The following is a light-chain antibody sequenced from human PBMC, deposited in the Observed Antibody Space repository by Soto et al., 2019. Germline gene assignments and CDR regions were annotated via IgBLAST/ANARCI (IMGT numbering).Light chain of an antibody. J-gene: IGKJ4*01. CDR1: QNVRSNY. V-gene: IGKV3-20*01. Sequence: EIVLTQSPGTLSLSPGESVTLSCRASQNVRSNYLAWYQQKPGQAPRLLIYGASSRATGIPDRFSGSGSGTDFTLTISRLEPEDFAVYYCQQYGSSPPRVTFGGGTKVDI. CDR3: QQYGSSPPRVT. CDR2: GAS.